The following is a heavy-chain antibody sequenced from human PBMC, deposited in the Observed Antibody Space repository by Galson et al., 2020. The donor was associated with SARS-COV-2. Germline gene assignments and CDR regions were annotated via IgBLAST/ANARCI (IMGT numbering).Heavy chain of an antibody. V-gene: IGHV3-9*01. CDR3: AKDLSKRYTSALYYNHGMDV. J-gene: IGHJ6*02. Sequence: SLKIPCEASGFTFDDYGMHWVRQAPGKGLEWVSSITWNSGRIDYADSVEGRFTISRDNAKNSLYLQMNSLRAEDTALYYCAKDLSKRYTSALYYNHGMDVWGQGTTVTVSS. CDR2: ITWNSGRI. CDR1: GFTFDDYG. D-gene: IGHD5-12*01.